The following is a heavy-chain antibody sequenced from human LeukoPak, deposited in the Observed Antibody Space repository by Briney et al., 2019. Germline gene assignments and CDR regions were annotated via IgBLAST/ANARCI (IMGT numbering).Heavy chain of an antibody. CDR1: GYTFTSYA. CDR3: ARNGVSWNGPNDFDI. Sequence: ASVKVSCKASGYTFTSYAISWVRQAPGQGLEWMGWISANNGNTNYAQKLQGRVTMTTDTSTSTAYMELRSLRSDDTAVYYCARNGVSWNGPNDFDIWRQGAIVTVAS. J-gene: IGHJ3*02. CDR2: ISANNGNT. V-gene: IGHV1-18*01. D-gene: IGHD2-8*01.